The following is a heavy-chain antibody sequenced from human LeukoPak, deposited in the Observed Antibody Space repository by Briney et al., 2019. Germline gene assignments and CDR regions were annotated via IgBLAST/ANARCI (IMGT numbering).Heavy chain of an antibody. CDR1: GGTFSSYA. Sequence: GASVKVSCKASGGTFSSYAISWVRQAPGQGLEWMGGIIPIFGTANYAQKFQGRVTITADESTSTAYMELSSLRSEDTAVYYCARGPRSLPPNCSSTSCSWSHFDYWGQGTLVTVSS. CDR3: ARGPRSLPPNCSSTSCSWSHFDY. D-gene: IGHD2-2*01. V-gene: IGHV1-69*13. CDR2: IIPIFGTA. J-gene: IGHJ4*02.